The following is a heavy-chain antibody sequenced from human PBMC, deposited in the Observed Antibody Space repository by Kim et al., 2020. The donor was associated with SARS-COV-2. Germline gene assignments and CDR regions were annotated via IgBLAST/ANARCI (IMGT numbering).Heavy chain of an antibody. D-gene: IGHD3-22*01. CDR3: ARTYYGFDY. Sequence: GNTNYNPSLKSRVTISVDTTKKQISLKVFSVTAADTAVYYCARTYYGFDYWGQGTLVTVSS. CDR2: GNT. V-gene: IGHV4-34*01. J-gene: IGHJ4*02.